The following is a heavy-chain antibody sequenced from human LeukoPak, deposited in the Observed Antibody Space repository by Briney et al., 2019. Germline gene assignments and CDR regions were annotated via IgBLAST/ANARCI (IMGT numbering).Heavy chain of an antibody. CDR1: GFTFSSYS. J-gene: IGHJ4*02. CDR3: ARDPDFWGPVDY. CDR2: ISSSSSYI. V-gene: IGHV3-21*01. D-gene: IGHD3-3*01. Sequence: GGSLRLSCAASGFTFSSYSMNWVRQAPGKGLEWVSSISSSSSYIYYADSVKGRFTISRDNAKNSLYLQMNSLRAEDTAVYYCARDPDFWGPVDYWGQGTLVTVSS.